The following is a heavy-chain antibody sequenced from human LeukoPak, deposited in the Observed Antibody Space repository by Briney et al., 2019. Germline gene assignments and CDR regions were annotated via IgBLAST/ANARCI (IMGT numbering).Heavy chain of an antibody. V-gene: IGHV4-34*01. CDR1: GESFSGYY. D-gene: IGHD3-16*02. CDR3: ARGNNYDYVWGSYRFDY. Sequence: SETLSLTCAVYGESFSGYYWSWIRQPPGKGLEWIGEINHSGSTNYNPSLKSRVTISVDTSKNQFSLKLSSVTAADTAVYYCARGNNYDYVWGSYRFDYWGQGTLVTVSS. CDR2: INHSGST. J-gene: IGHJ4*02.